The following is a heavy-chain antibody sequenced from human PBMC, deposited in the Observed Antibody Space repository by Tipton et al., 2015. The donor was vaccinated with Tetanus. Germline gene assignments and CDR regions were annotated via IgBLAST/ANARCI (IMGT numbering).Heavy chain of an antibody. CDR3: ARHFNSYSSYMDV. Sequence: LRLSCTVSGGSITNVVFYWGWIRQSPGKGLEWIGSIYYTGSTYYNPSLQSRVTISVDTSKNQFSLELRSVTAADTAVYYCARHFNSYSSYMDVWGKGTTVTVSS. CDR1: GGSITNVVFY. CDR2: IYYTGST. J-gene: IGHJ6*03. V-gene: IGHV4-39*01.